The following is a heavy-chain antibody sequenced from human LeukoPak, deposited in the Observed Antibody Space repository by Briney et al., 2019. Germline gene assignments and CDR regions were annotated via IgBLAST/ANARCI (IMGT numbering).Heavy chain of an antibody. D-gene: IGHD5-24*01. V-gene: IGHV3-66*01. CDR3: AREMATITGHYFDY. Sequence: GGSLRLSCAASGFTVSSNYMSWVRQAPGKGLEWVSVIYSGGSTYYADSVKGRFTISRDNSKNTLYLQMNSLRAEGTAVYYCAREMATITGHYFDYWGQGTLVTVSS. CDR1: GFTVSSNY. J-gene: IGHJ4*02. CDR2: IYSGGST.